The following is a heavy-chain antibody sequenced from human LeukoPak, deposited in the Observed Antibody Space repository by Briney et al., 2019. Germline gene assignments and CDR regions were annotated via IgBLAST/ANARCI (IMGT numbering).Heavy chain of an antibody. CDR3: AKGLGLAIVSTLDR. Sequence: GGSLRLSCVVSGFSFNSYAMTWVRQAPGKGLEWVSGITGRGDHTYYADSAKGRFTISRDNFKNTVFLEMNSLRDEDTAVYYCAKGLGLAIVSTLDRWGQGTLGTVSS. D-gene: IGHD1-26*01. V-gene: IGHV3-23*01. J-gene: IGHJ5*02. CDR1: GFSFNSYA. CDR2: ITGRGDHT.